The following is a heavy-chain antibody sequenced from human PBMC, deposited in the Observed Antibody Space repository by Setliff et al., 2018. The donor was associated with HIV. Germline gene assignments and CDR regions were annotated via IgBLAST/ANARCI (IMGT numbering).Heavy chain of an antibody. CDR2: MSDIGST. D-gene: IGHD2-2*01. J-gene: IGHJ4*02. CDR1: GDFISSYY. CDR3: ARVGSVPAAYYFDY. Sequence: SETLSLTCTLSGDFISSYYWSWIRQPPGKGLEWIGYMSDIGSTNYNPSLKSRVTISVDTSKNQFSLKLSSVTAADTAVYYCARVGSVPAAYYFDYWGQGTLVTVSS. V-gene: IGHV4-59*01.